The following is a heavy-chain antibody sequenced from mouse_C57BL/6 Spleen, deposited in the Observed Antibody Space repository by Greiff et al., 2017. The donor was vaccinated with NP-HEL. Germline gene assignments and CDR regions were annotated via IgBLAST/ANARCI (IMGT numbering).Heavy chain of an antibody. CDR3: ARPPYYYGSSYRYFDV. J-gene: IGHJ1*03. D-gene: IGHD1-1*01. CDR2: IHPNSGST. Sequence: QVQLQQSGAELVKPGASVKLSCKASGYTFTSYWMHWVKQRPGQGLEWIGMIHPNSGSTNYNEKFKSKATLTVDKSSSTAYMQLSSLTSEDSAVYYCARPPYYYGSSYRYFDVWGTGTTVTVSS. CDR1: GYTFTSYW. V-gene: IGHV1-64*01.